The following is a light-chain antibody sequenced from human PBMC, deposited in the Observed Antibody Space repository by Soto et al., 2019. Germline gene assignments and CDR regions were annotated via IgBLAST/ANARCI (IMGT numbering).Light chain of an antibody. Sequence: EIVLTQSPATLSLSPGERATLSCRASQSVSSYLAWYQHKPGQAPRLLISGASNRATGIPARFSGSGSGTDFTLTISSLEAEDFAVYFCHQRSTWPWTFGQGTKVEI. V-gene: IGKV3-11*01. CDR2: GAS. J-gene: IGKJ1*01. CDR3: HQRSTWPWT. CDR1: QSVSSY.